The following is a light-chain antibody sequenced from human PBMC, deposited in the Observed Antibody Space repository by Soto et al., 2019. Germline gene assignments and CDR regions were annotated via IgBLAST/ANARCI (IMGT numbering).Light chain of an antibody. CDR1: QSISSW. J-gene: IGKJ1*01. CDR2: KAS. Sequence: DIQMTQSPSTLSASVGDRVTITCRASQSISSWLTWYQHKPGKAPKLLIYKASSLEGGVPSRFSGSGSGTEFTLTISSLQPDDFATYYCQQSYSTPPWTFGQGTKVEIK. V-gene: IGKV1-5*03. CDR3: QQSYSTPPWT.